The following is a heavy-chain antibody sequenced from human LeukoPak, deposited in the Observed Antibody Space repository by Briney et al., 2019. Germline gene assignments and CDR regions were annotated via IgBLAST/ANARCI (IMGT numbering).Heavy chain of an antibody. CDR1: GFTFSSYG. V-gene: IGHV3-66*01. Sequence: PGGTLRLSCEASGFTFSSYGMSWVRQAPGKGLEWVSVIYGGGDTLYADSVKGRFTISRDNSLNTLYLQMNSLRAEDTGIYYCARDGGPGGMSEFDYWGQGTLVTVSS. CDR3: ARDGGPGGMSEFDY. CDR2: IYGGGDT. D-gene: IGHD1-26*01. J-gene: IGHJ4*02.